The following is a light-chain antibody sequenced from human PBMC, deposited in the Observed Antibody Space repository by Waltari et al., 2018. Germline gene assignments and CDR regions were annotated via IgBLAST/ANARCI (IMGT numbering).Light chain of an antibody. J-gene: IGKJ5*01. CDR2: TAS. CDR1: QGIGNY. Sequence: DIQLTQSPSFLSASVGDRVTITCRSSQGIGNYLAWYQQKAGKAPKLLIHTASTLQGGVPSRFSGSGSGTEFTLTISSLQPEDFATYYCQQRNSYPITFGQGTRLEMK. V-gene: IGKV1-9*01. CDR3: QQRNSYPIT.